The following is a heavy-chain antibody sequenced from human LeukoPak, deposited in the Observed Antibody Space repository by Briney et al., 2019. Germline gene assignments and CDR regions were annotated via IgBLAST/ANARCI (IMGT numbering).Heavy chain of an antibody. Sequence: GSLRLSCAASGFTFSSYGMHWVRQAPGKGLEWVAVISYDGSNKYYADSVKGRFTISRDNSKNTLYLQMNSLRAEDTAVYYCAKGVDYLYYLDYWGQGTLVTASS. J-gene: IGHJ4*02. CDR3: AKGVDYLYYLDY. V-gene: IGHV3-30*18. D-gene: IGHD4-11*01. CDR2: ISYDGSNK. CDR1: GFTFSSYG.